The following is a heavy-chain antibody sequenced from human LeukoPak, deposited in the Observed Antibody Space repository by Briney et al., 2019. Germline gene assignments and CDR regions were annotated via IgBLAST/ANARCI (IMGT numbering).Heavy chain of an antibody. CDR3: ARRPRGYSYGYSDY. D-gene: IGHD5-18*01. CDR2: INHSGST. V-gene: IGHV4-34*01. Sequence: PSETLSLTCAVYGGSFSGYYWSWIRQPPGKGLEWIGEINHSGSTNYNPSLKSRVTISVDTSKNQFSLKLSSVTAADTAVYYCARRPRGYSYGYSDYWGQGTLVTVSS. J-gene: IGHJ4*02. CDR1: GGSFSGYY.